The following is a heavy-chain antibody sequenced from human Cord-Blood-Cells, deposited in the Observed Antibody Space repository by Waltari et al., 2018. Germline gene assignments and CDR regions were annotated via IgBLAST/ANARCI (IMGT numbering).Heavy chain of an antibody. CDR1: GYTFTGYY. J-gene: IGHJ4*02. V-gene: IGHV1-2*02. D-gene: IGHD3-10*01. CDR3: AGGGGRGFGEPYYFDY. CDR2: INPNSGGT. Sequence: QVQLVQSGAEVKKPGASVKVSCKASGYTFTGYYMHWVRQAPGQGLEWMGWINPNSGGTNYAQKFQGRVTMTRDTSISTAYMELSRLRSDDAALYCCAGGGGRGFGEPYYFDYWGQGTLVTVSS.